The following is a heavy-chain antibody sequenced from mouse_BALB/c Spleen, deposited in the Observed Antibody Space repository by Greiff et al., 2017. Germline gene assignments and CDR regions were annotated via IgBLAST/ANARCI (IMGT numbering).Heavy chain of an antibody. V-gene: IGHV5-9-4*01. D-gene: IGHD2-4*01. CDR3: ARDDYDGDLYAMDY. J-gene: IGHJ4*01. Sequence: EVKVVESGGGLVKPGGSLKLSCAASGFTFSSYAMSWVRQSPEKRLEWVAEISSGGSYTYYPDTVTGRFTISRDNAKNTLYLEMSSLRSEDTAMYYCARDDYDGDLYAMDYWGQGTSVTVSS. CDR2: ISSGGSYT. CDR1: GFTFSSYA.